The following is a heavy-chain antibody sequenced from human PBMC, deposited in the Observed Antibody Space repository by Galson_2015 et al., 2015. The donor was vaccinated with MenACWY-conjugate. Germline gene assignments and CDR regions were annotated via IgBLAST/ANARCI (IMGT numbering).Heavy chain of an antibody. CDR2: IDPSDSYT. J-gene: IGHJ5*02. CDR1: GYSFTSYW. V-gene: IGHV5-10-1*01. Sequence: QSGAEVKKPGESLRISCKGSGYSFTSYWIGWVRQMPGKGLEWMGRIDPSDSYTNYSPSFQGHVTISADKSISTAYLQWSSLKASDTAMYYCARSSSIPYSSSWFDPWGQGTLVTVSS. CDR3: ARSSSIPYSSSWFDP. D-gene: IGHD6-13*01.